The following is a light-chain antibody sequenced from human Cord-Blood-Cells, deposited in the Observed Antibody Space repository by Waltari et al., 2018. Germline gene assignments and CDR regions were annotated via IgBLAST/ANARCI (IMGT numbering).Light chain of an antibody. CDR2: DAS. J-gene: IGKJ4*01. V-gene: IGKV3-11*01. CDR3: QQRSNWLT. Sequence: EIVLPQSPATLSSSPGDRATLSCRASQSVSSYLAWYQQKPGQAPRLLIYDASNRATGIPARFSGSGSGTDFTLTISSLEPEDFAVYYCQQRSNWLTFGGGTKVEIK. CDR1: QSVSSY.